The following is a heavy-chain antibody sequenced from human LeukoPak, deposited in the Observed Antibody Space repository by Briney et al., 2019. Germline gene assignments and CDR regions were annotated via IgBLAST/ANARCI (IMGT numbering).Heavy chain of an antibody. CDR3: ARDLEGYCSGGSCSALDY. Sequence: GGSLRLSCAASGFTFSSYAMHWVRQAPGKGLEWVAVIWYDGSNKYYADSVKGRFTISRDNSKNTLYLQMNSLRAEDTAVYYCARDLEGYCSGGSCSALDYRGQGTLVTVSS. J-gene: IGHJ4*02. CDR2: IWYDGSNK. CDR1: GFTFSSYA. V-gene: IGHV3-33*08. D-gene: IGHD2-15*01.